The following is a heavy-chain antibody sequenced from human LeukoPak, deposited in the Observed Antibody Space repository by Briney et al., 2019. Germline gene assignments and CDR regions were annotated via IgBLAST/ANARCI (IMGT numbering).Heavy chain of an antibody. V-gene: IGHV3-74*01. CDR2: IEGDGSRT. CDR1: GFTVSSNY. Sequence: GGSLRLSCAASGFTVSSNYMSWVRQAPGKGLEWVSSIEGDGSRTNYAGSVKGRFTISRDNAENTLYLQMNSLRAEDTAVYFCARATSGTSYEYWGQGALVTVSS. CDR3: ARATSGTSYEY. D-gene: IGHD3-10*01. J-gene: IGHJ4*02.